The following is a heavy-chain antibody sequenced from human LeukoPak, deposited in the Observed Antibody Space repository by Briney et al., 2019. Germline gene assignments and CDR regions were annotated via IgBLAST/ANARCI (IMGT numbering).Heavy chain of an antibody. D-gene: IGHD6-6*01. CDR2: INHSGST. Sequence: SETLSLTCAVYGGFFSGYYWSWIRQPPGKGLEWIGEINHSGSTNYNPSLKSRVTISVDTSKNQFSLKLSSVTAADTAVYYCARSEGIAARFRYWGQGTLVTVSS. CDR3: ARSEGIAARFRY. CDR1: GGFFSGYY. J-gene: IGHJ4*02. V-gene: IGHV4-34*01.